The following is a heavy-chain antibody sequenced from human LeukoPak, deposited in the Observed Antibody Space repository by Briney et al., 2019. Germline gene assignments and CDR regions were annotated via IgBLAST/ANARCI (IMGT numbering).Heavy chain of an antibody. J-gene: IGHJ4*02. CDR3: AKGLFDY. CDR1: GFTFSSYT. D-gene: IGHD3-22*01. CDR2: ISIIGST. Sequence: GGSLRLSCAASGFTFSSYTMSWVRQAPGKGLEWVSSISIIGSTYYADSVKGRFTISRNNSKNTLYLQMNSLRAEDTAVYSCAKGLFDYWGRGTLVTVSS. V-gene: IGHV3-23*01.